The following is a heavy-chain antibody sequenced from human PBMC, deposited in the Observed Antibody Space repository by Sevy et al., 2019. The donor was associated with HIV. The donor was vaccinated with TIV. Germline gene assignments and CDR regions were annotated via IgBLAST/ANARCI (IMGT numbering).Heavy chain of an antibody. CDR2: IHTDGGSC. CDR1: GFTFRNYW. CDR3: ARAGIVDFWSGYYGIDH. V-gene: IGHV3-74*01. D-gene: IGHD3-3*01. J-gene: IGHJ4*02. Sequence: GGSLRLSCAASGFTFRNYWMHWVRQAPGKGLVSVSYIHTDGGSCYYAADVKGRFTTTRDNDQNTQYQKMSRRRAEDTAVYYCARAGIVDFWSGYYGIDHWGQGTLVTVSS.